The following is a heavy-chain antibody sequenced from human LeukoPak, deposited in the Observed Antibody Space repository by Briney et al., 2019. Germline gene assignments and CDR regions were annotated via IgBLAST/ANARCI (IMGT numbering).Heavy chain of an antibody. CDR3: ASGGDSS. D-gene: IGHD5-18*01. CDR2: ISYDGSNK. J-gene: IGHJ5*02. V-gene: IGHV3-30-3*01. Sequence: GGSLRLSCAASGFTFSSYAMHGVRQAPGKGLEWVAVISYDGSNKYYADSVKGRFTISRDNSKNTLYLQMNSLRAEDTAVYYCASGGDSSWGQGTLVTVSS. CDR1: GFTFSSYA.